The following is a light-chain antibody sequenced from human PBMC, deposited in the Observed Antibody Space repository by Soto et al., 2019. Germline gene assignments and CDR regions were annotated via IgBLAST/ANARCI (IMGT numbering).Light chain of an antibody. J-gene: IGKJ1*01. CDR2: SAS. V-gene: IGKV1-27*01. CDR1: QTISSW. CDR3: QGCNIAPSWT. Sequence: IQMTQSPSTLSGSVGDRVTITCRASQTISSWLAWYQQKPGKVPKLLIYSASTLQSGAPSRFSGCGSGTDFTPTVSSLQPEHVATYYCQGCNIAPSWTFGQGTKVDIK.